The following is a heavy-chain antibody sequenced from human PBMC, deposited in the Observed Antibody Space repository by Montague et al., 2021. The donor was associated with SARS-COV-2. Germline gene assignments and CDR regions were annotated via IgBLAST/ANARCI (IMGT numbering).Heavy chain of an antibody. D-gene: IGHD3-22*01. CDR1: GFTFSSYE. V-gene: IGHV3-48*03. CDR2: ISSSANLK. J-gene: IGHJ4*02. Sequence: SLRLSCAASGFTFSSYEMNWVRQAPGKGLEWVSYISSSANLKYYADSVKGRFTISRDNAKNSLYLQMNRLRAEDTAIYYCARDYYDSNGFLWAFDYWGQGTLVTVSS. CDR3: ARDYYDSNGFLWAFDY.